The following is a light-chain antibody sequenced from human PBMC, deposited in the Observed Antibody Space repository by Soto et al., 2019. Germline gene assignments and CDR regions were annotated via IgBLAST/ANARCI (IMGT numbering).Light chain of an antibody. Sequence: EIVMTQSPATLSVSPGERATLSCRASQSVSSNLAWYQQKPGQAPRLLIYGASTRATGIPARFSGSGSGTDFTLTISSLQAEDVAVYYCQQYYSTPRTFGQGTKLEIK. CDR2: GAS. V-gene: IGKV3-15*01. CDR1: QSVSSN. CDR3: QQYYSTPRT. J-gene: IGKJ2*02.